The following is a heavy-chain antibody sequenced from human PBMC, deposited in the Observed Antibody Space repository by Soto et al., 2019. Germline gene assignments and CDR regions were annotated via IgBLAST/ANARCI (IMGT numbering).Heavy chain of an antibody. D-gene: IGHD3-22*01. Sequence: PSETLSLTCAVSGGSISSGGYSWSWIRQPPGKGLEWIGYIYHSGSTYYNPSLKSRVTISVDRSKNQFSLKLSSVTAADTAVYYCARDEYYYDSSGLRSDAFDIWGQATMVTVSS. CDR2: IYHSGST. CDR1: GGSISSGGYS. J-gene: IGHJ3*02. CDR3: ARDEYYYDSSGLRSDAFDI. V-gene: IGHV4-30-2*01.